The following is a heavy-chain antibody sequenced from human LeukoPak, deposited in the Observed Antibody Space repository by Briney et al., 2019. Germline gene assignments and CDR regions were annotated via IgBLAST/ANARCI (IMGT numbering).Heavy chain of an antibody. CDR1: GGSISSYY. D-gene: IGHD1-26*01. Sequence: SETLSLTCTVSGGSISSYYWSWIRQPPGKGLEWIGYIYYSGSTNYNPSLKSRVTISVDTSKNQFSLKLSSVTAADTAVYYCARRRRRKWELPGDAFDIWGQGTMVTVSS. CDR2: IYYSGST. V-gene: IGHV4-59*12. J-gene: IGHJ3*02. CDR3: ARRRRRKWELPGDAFDI.